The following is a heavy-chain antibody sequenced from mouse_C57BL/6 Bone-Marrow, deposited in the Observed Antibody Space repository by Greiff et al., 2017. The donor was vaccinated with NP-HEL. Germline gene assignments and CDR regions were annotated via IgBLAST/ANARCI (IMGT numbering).Heavy chain of an antibody. J-gene: IGHJ4*01. CDR2: IDPENGDT. D-gene: IGHD1-1*01. CDR1: GFNIKDDY. V-gene: IGHV14-4*01. Sequence: VQLQQSGAELVRPGASVKLSCTVSGFNIKDDYMHWVKQRPEQGLEWIGWIDPENGDTEYDSKFQGQATITADTSSNTAYLQLSSLTSEDTAVYYCTTGGSSPYAMDYWGQGTSVTVSS. CDR3: TTGGSSPYAMDY.